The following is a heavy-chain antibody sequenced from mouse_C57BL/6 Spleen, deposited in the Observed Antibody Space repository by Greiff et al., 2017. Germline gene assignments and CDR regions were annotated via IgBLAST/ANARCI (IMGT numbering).Heavy chain of an antibody. V-gene: IGHV3-8*01. Sequence: EVKLQESGPGLAKPSQTLSLTCSVTGYSITSDYWNWIRKFPGNKLEYMGNISYSGSTSYNPSLISRISIIRDTSKNKYYLELNSVTTEDTATYSCARRGVTGPYFDVWGTGTTVTVSS. J-gene: IGHJ1*03. CDR1: GYSITSDY. CDR2: ISYSGST. CDR3: ARRGVTGPYFDV. D-gene: IGHD2-13*01.